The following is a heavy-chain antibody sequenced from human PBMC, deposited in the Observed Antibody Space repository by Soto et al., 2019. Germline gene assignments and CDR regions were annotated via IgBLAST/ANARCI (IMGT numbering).Heavy chain of an antibody. CDR1: GDSISNLDYF. D-gene: IGHD7-27*01. V-gene: IGHV4-30-4*01. CDR2: IYKSATT. Sequence: SSETLSLTCSVSGDSISNLDYFWSWIRQPPGQALEYIGYIYKSATTYYNPSFESRVAISVDTSKSQFSLNVTSVTAADTAVYFCARGRYCLTGRCFPNWFDSWGQGALVTVSS. CDR3: ARGRYCLTGRCFPNWFDS. J-gene: IGHJ5*01.